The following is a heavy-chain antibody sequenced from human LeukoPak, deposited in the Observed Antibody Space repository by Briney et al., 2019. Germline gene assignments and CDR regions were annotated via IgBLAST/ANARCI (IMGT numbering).Heavy chain of an antibody. CDR2: IFPSGST. Sequence: SETLSLTCTVTDGSISSYYWTWIRQPPGKGLEWIGYIFPSGSTYYNPSLKTRVTISVDTSKNQFPLKLSSVTAADTAVYYCARRHHYSYYMDVWGTGTTVTVSS. V-gene: IGHV4-4*09. CDR1: DGSISSYY. J-gene: IGHJ6*03. CDR3: ARRHHYSYYMDV.